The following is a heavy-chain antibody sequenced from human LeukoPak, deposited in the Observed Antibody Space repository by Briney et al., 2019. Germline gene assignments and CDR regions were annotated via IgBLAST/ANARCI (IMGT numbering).Heavy chain of an antibody. V-gene: IGHV1-46*01. CDR2: INLSGGNT. Sequence: ASVKVSCKASGYTFTRYYMHWVRQAPGQGLEWMGIINLSGGNTNYAQKFQGRVTTTRDTSTSTVYMELSSLRSEDTAMYYCAREAPGGYFDYWGQGTLVTVSS. CDR3: AREAPGGYFDY. CDR1: GYTFTRYY. J-gene: IGHJ4*02. D-gene: IGHD6-13*01.